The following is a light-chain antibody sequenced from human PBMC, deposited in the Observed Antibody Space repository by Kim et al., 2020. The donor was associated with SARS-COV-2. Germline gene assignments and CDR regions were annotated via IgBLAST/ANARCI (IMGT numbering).Light chain of an antibody. V-gene: IGKV1-12*01. CDR2: APS. CDR1: QDISSF. J-gene: IGKJ4*01. Sequence: VGDRLTITCRSSQDISSFLALYQQTPGNAPNLLIYAPSYLESGVPSMFSGSGSGTEFTLTISSLQPEDIATYYCQQPTTFPLTFGGGTKVDIK. CDR3: QQPTTFPLT.